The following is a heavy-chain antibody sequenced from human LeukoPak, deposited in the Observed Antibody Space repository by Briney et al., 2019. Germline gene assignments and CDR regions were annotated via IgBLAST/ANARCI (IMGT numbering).Heavy chain of an antibody. Sequence: ASVKVSCKASGYTFTSYAMNWVRQAPGQGLEWMGWINTNTGNPTYAQGFTGRFVFSLDTSVSTAYLQISSLKAEDTAVYYCASGEGSSRAFYYYMAVWGNGTTVTVSS. J-gene: IGHJ6*03. CDR1: GYTFTSYA. CDR3: ASGEGSSRAFYYYMAV. D-gene: IGHD6-13*01. CDR2: INTNTGNP. V-gene: IGHV7-4-1*02.